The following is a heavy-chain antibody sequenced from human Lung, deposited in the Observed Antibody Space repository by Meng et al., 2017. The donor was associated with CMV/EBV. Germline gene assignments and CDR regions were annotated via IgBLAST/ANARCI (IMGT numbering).Heavy chain of an antibody. V-gene: IGHV3-23*01. CDR2: NGGSGGRA. Sequence: GESLKISCTASGFTPRNYDMSWVRQAPGKGLEWVSGNGGSGGRAYYADSVTGRFTISRENPTNTLYLQMSSLRAEDTAVYYCARAWHYYDTSGSSSRGNAFDVWXLGKXVHVSS. CDR1: GFTPRNYD. CDR3: ARAWHYYDTSGSSSRGNAFDV. J-gene: IGHJ3*01. D-gene: IGHD3-22*01.